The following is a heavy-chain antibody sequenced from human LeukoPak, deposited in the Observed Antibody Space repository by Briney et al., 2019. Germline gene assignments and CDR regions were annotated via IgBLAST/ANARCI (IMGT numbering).Heavy chain of an antibody. CDR2: ISGSGGST. Sequence: GGSLRLSCAASGFTFRSYDMSWVRQAPGKGLEWVSGISGSGGSTFYADSVKGRFTISRDNSKNTLYLQMNSLRAEDTAVYYCAKHTPFGELLPRFDYWGQGTLVTVSS. CDR1: GFTFRSYD. J-gene: IGHJ4*02. D-gene: IGHD3-10*01. CDR3: AKHTPFGELLPRFDY. V-gene: IGHV3-23*01.